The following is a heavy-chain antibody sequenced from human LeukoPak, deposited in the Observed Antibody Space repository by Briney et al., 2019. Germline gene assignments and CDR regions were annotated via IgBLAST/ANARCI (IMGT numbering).Heavy chain of an antibody. CDR3: ARGWGGTTGTDAFDI. V-gene: IGHV4-59*01. D-gene: IGHD1-1*01. J-gene: IGHJ3*02. Sequence: PSETLSLTCTVSGGSISSYYWSWIRQPPGKGLEWIGYIYYSGSTNYNPSLKSRVTISVDTSKNQFSLKLSSVTAVDTAVYYCARGWGGTTGTDAFDIWGQGTMVTVSS. CDR2: IYYSGST. CDR1: GGSISSYY.